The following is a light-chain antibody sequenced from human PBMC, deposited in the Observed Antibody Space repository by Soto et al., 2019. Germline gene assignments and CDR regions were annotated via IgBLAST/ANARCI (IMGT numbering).Light chain of an antibody. Sequence: QSALTQPPSASGSPGQSVTISCTGTSSDIGADNHVSWYQQHPGKAPKLMIYEVSERPSGVPDRFSGSKSGNTASLTVSGLLAEDVADYYCSSYAGINNWVFGGGTQLTFL. CDR3: SSYAGINNWV. CDR2: EVS. CDR1: SSDIGADNH. J-gene: IGLJ3*02. V-gene: IGLV2-8*01.